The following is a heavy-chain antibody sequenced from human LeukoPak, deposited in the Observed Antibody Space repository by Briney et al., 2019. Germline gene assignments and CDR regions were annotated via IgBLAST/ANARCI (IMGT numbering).Heavy chain of an antibody. D-gene: IGHD3-22*01. J-gene: IGHJ3*01. V-gene: IGHV3-11*04. Sequence: PGGSLRLSCAASGFTFIDYYMSWIRQAPGKGLEWVSYISSSGTTIYYADSVKGRFTISRDNSKSSLYLQMDSLTAEDTAVYYCARESRGYSSGYDDAFDVWGQGTMVTVSS. CDR2: ISSSGTTI. CDR1: GFTFIDYY. CDR3: ARESRGYSSGYDDAFDV.